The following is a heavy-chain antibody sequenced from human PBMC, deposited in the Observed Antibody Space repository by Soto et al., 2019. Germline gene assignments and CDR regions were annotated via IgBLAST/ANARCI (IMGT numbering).Heavy chain of an antibody. CDR3: ARHLGYCSSTSCYVYYYYYMDV. CDR2: IYYSGST. V-gene: IGHV4-39*01. J-gene: IGHJ6*03. Sequence: NPSETLSLTCTVSGGSISSSSYYWGWIRQPPGKGLEWIGSIYYSGSTYYNPSLKSRVTISVDTSKNQFSLKLSSVTAADTAVYYCARHLGYCSSTSCYVYYYYYMDVWGKGTTVTVSS. D-gene: IGHD2-2*01. CDR1: GGSISSSSYY.